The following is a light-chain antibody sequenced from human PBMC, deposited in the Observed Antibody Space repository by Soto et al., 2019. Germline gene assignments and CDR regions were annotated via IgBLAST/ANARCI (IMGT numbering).Light chain of an antibody. CDR2: DVS. CDR3: SSYTSSSTRV. V-gene: IGLV2-14*03. CDR1: SSDVDTYNY. J-gene: IGLJ1*01. Sequence: QSALTQPASVSGSPGQSITISCSGISSDVDTYNYVSWYQHHPGKAPKVMIYDVSNRPSGVSNRFSGSKSGNTASLTISGLQAEDEADYYCSSYTSSSTRVFGTGTKVTVL.